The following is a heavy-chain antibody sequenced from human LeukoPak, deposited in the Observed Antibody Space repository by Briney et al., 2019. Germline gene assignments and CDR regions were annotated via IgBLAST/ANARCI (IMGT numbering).Heavy chain of an antibody. CDR3: ARDKRWFGELFAGSYFDY. CDR2: IYYSGSD. D-gene: IGHD3-10*01. Sequence: SETLSLTCTVSGGSISIYYWSWIRQPPGKGLEWIGYIYYSGSDKYNPSLKNRISMSRDTSTNQVSLKLSSVTAADTAVYYCARDKRWFGELFAGSYFDYWGQGTLVTVSS. CDR1: GGSISIYY. V-gene: IGHV4-59*01. J-gene: IGHJ4*02.